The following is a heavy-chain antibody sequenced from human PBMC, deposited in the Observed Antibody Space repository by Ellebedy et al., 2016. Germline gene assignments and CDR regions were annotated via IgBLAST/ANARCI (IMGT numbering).Heavy chain of an antibody. Sequence: ASVKVSCKASGYTFTSHGISWVRQAPGQGLEWMGWIGTYNGDTNYAQKLQDRVTMTTDTFTSPAYMELRSLRSDDSAGYYCARDGSPFYGMDVWGQGTTVSVSS. D-gene: IGHD3-10*01. V-gene: IGHV1-18*04. CDR1: GYTFTSHG. CDR3: ARDGSPFYGMDV. J-gene: IGHJ6*02. CDR2: IGTYNGDT.